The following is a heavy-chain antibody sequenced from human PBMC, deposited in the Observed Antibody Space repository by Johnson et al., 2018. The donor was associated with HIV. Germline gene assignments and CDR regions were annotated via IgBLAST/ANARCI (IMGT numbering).Heavy chain of an antibody. J-gene: IGHJ3*02. CDR2: ISHDGGNK. CDR3: ARGEGDYGDNDAFDI. V-gene: IGHV3-30*03. CDR1: GFTFSSYA. D-gene: IGHD4-17*01. Sequence: QVQLVESGGGVVQPGRSLRLSCAASGFTFSSYAMSWVRQAPGKGLEWVAVISHDGGNKYYADSVKGRFSISRDNSKNTLYLQMNSLRAEDTAVYYCARGEGDYGDNDAFDIWGQGTMVTVSS.